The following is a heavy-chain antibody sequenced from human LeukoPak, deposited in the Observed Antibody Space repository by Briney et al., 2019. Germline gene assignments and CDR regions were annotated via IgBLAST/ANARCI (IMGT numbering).Heavy chain of an antibody. J-gene: IGHJ4*02. V-gene: IGHV4-59*01. Sequence: SETLSLTCTASGGSISSYYWSWIRQPPGKGLEWIGYIYYSGSTNYNPSLKSRVTISVDTSKNQFSLKLSSVTAADTAVYYCAREPYYDSSGYFDYWGQGTLVTVSS. D-gene: IGHD3-22*01. CDR2: IYYSGST. CDR1: GGSISSYY. CDR3: AREPYYDSSGYFDY.